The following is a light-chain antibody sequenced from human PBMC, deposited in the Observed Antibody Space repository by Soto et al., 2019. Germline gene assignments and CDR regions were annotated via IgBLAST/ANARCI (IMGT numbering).Light chain of an antibody. J-gene: IGKJ1*01. V-gene: IGKV3-15*01. CDR1: QSVSNN. Sequence: EIVMTQSPATLSVSPGERDTLSCRASQSVSNNLAWYQQKPGQAPRLLIYGASTRATGIPARFSGSGSGTEFTLTISSLQSEDFALYYCQQYNNWPRTFGQGTKVDIK. CDR2: GAS. CDR3: QQYNNWPRT.